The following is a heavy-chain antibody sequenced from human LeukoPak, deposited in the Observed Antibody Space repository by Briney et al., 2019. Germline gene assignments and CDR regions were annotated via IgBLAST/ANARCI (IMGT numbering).Heavy chain of an antibody. Sequence: PGGSLRLSCAASGFTFSSYAMHWVRQAPGKGLEYVSAISSNGGSTYYANSVKGRFAISRDNSKNTLYLQMGSLRAEDMAVYYCARGNDAFDIWGQGTMVTVSS. CDR1: GFTFSSYA. CDR3: ARGNDAFDI. V-gene: IGHV3-64*01. J-gene: IGHJ3*02. CDR2: ISSNGGST.